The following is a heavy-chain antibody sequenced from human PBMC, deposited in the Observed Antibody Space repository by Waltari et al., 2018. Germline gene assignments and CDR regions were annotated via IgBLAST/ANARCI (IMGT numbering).Heavy chain of an antibody. CDR1: GGSISSSSYY. CDR3: ARQGIVVVII. CDR2: IYYSGST. V-gene: IGHV4-39*01. J-gene: IGHJ4*02. D-gene: IGHD3-22*01. Sequence: QLQLQESGPGLVKPSETLSLTCTVSGGSISSSSYYWGWIRQPPGKGLEWIGSIYYSGSTYYNPSLKSRGTISVDTSKNQFSLKLSSVTAADTAVYYCARQGIVVVIIWGQGTLVTVSS.